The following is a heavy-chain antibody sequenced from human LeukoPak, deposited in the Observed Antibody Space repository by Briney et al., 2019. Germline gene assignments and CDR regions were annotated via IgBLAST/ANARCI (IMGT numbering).Heavy chain of an antibody. CDR2: IYYSGST. Sequence: SETLSLTCAVCGGSFSGYYWSWIRQPPGKGLEWIGSIYYSGSTYYNPSLKSRVTISVDTSKNQFSLKLSSVTAADTAVYYCARITNSGLYYFDYWGQGTLVTVSS. CDR3: ARITNSGLYYFDY. V-gene: IGHV4-34*01. J-gene: IGHJ4*02. CDR1: GGSFSGYY. D-gene: IGHD5-12*01.